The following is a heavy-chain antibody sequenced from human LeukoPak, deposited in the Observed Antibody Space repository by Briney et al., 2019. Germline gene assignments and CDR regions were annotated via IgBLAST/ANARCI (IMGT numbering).Heavy chain of an antibody. CDR2: INPSGGT. CDR3: ARVADSRDHTYYYGMDV. V-gene: IGHV1-46*01. D-gene: IGHD3-22*01. J-gene: IGHJ6*02. Sequence: ASVKVSRKASGYTFSIYNMHWVRQAPGQRLEWMGIINPSGGTSYAQKLQGRITMTRDTSTVYMELSSLRSEDTAVYYCARVADSRDHTYYYGMDVWGQGTTVTVSS. CDR1: GYTFSIYN.